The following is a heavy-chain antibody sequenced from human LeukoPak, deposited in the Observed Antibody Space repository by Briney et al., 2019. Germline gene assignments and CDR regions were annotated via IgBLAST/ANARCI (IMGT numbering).Heavy chain of an antibody. CDR1: GYTFTSYG. CDR3: ARELVPTHKYYDFWSGYYPDY. J-gene: IGHJ4*02. Sequence: GASVKVSCKASGYTFTSYGISWVRQAPGQGLEWMGWISAYNGNTNYAQKLQGRVTMTTDTSTSTASMELRSLRSDDTAAYYTARELVPTHKYYDFWSGYYPDYWGQGTLVTVSS. CDR2: ISAYNGNT. V-gene: IGHV1-18*01. D-gene: IGHD3-3*01.